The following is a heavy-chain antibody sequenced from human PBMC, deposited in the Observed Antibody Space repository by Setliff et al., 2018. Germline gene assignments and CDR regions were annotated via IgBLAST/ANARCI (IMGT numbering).Heavy chain of an antibody. CDR2: IIPIFPSP. J-gene: IGHJ4*02. D-gene: IGHD3-16*01. Sequence: ASVKVSCKTSGDSFRRHAISWVRQAPGQGLEWMGGIIPIFPSPKYAQKFQGRVTITADESTSTAYMELSSLRFEDTAVYYCARSRGTWGTSFGYWGLGTLVTVSS. V-gene: IGHV1-69*13. CDR3: ARSRGTWGTSFGY. CDR1: GDSFRRHA.